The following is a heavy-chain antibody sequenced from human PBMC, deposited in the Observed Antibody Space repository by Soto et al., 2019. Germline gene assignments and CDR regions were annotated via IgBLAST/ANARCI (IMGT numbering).Heavy chain of an antibody. D-gene: IGHD6-6*01. CDR3: ARDLDSSSGRNWFDP. V-gene: IGHV3-74*01. CDR2: INSDGSST. CDR1: GFTFSSYW. J-gene: IGHJ5*02. Sequence: GGSLRLSCAASGFTFSSYWMHWVRQAPGKGLVWVSRINSDGSSTSYADSVKGRFTISRDNAKNTLYLQMNSLRAEDTAVYYCARDLDSSSGRNWFDPWGQGTLVTVSS.